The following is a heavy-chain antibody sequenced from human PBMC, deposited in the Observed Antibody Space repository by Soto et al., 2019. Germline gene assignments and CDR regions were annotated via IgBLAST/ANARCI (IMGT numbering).Heavy chain of an antibody. Sequence: PGGSLRLSCAASGFTFSNAWMSWVRQAPGKGLEWVGRIKSKTDGGTTDYAAPVKGRFTISRDDSKNTLYLQMNSLKTEDTAVYYCTTDLTFFVPDLGPAFDIWGQGTVVTVSS. J-gene: IGHJ3*02. CDR1: GFTFSNAW. D-gene: IGHD3-3*02. CDR2: IKSKTDGGTT. CDR3: TTDLTFFVPDLGPAFDI. V-gene: IGHV3-15*01.